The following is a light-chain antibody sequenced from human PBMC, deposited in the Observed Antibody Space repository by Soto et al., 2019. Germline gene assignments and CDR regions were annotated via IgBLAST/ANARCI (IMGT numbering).Light chain of an antibody. CDR3: QQYGSWT. J-gene: IGKJ1*01. Sequence: EIVLTQSPGTLSVSPGERATLSCRASQTISSNNVAWYQQKPGQAPSLLIYGTSSRATSIPDRVSGSGSGTDFTLTISRLEPEDSAIYYCQQYGSWTFGQGTKVEI. V-gene: IGKV3-20*01. CDR2: GTS. CDR1: QTISSNN.